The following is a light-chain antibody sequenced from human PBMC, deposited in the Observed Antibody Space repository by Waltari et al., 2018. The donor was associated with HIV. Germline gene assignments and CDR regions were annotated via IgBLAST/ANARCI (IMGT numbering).Light chain of an antibody. CDR2: GNS. CDR1: SSNIGAGYD. Sequence: QSVLTQPPSVSGAPGQRVTLSCTGRSSNIGAGYDVHWYQQFPGTAPKLLIYGNSNRPSGVPDRFSGSKSGTSASLAITGLQAEDEADYYCQSYDSNLSGVFGGGTKLTVL. CDR3: QSYDSNLSGV. V-gene: IGLV1-40*01. J-gene: IGLJ2*01.